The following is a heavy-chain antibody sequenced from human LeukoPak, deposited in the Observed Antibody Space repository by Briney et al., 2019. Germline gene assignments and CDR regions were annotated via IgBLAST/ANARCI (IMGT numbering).Heavy chain of an antibody. Sequence: GGSLRLSCAASGFTFSSYAMSWVRQAPGKGLEWVSAISGSGGSTYYADSVKGRFTTSRDNSKNTLYLQMNSLRAEDTAVYYCAKEGDSSGYYCLDYWGQGTLVTVSS. J-gene: IGHJ4*02. V-gene: IGHV3-23*01. CDR3: AKEGDSSGYYCLDY. CDR2: ISGSGGST. D-gene: IGHD3-22*01. CDR1: GFTFSSYA.